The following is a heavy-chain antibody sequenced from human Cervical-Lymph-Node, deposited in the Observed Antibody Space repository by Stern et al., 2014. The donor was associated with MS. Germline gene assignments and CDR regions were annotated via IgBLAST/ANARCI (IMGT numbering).Heavy chain of an antibody. CDR3: ARRRRDALDF. J-gene: IGHJ3*01. CDR1: GSTFTTYW. V-gene: IGHV5-51*03. Sequence: VQLVQSGAEVRRPGESLKISCHDSGSTFTTYWMEWVRQRPGKGLEWMGTIFPSDSDTTYSPSFQGQVTMSAAKSISTVYLHWTSLKASDTAIYYCARRRRDALDFWGQGTMVTVSS. CDR2: IFPSDSDT.